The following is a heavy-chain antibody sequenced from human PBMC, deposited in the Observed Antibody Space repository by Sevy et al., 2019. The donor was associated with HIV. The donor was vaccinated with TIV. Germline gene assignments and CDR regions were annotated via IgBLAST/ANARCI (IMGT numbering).Heavy chain of an antibody. D-gene: IGHD2-2*02. CDR2: INPNSGGT. V-gene: IGHV1-2*02. CDR3: AREEWCSSTSCYTGVYYYGMDV. CDR1: GYTFTGYY. Sequence: ASVKVSCKASGYTFTGYYMHWVRQAPGQGLEWMGWINPNSGGTNYAQKFQGRVTMTRDTSISTAYMELSRLRSDDMAVYYCAREEWCSSTSCYTGVYYYGMDVWGQGTTVTVSS. J-gene: IGHJ6*02.